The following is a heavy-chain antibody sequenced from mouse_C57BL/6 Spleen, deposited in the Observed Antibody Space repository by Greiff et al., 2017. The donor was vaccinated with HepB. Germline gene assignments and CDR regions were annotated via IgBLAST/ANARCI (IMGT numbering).Heavy chain of an antibody. Sequence: QVQLKQSGAELARPGASVKMSCKASGYTFTSYTMHWVKQRPGQGLEWIGYINPSSGYTKYNQKFKDKATLTADKSSSTAYMQLSSLTSEDSAVYYCAREDYDYEWFAYWGQGTLVTVSA. CDR2: INPSSGYT. CDR1: GYTFTSYT. D-gene: IGHD2-4*01. CDR3: AREDYDYEWFAY. V-gene: IGHV1-4*01. J-gene: IGHJ3*01.